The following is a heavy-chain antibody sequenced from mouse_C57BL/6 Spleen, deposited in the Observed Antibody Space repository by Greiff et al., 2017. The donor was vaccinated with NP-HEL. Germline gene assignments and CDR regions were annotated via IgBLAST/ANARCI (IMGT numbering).Heavy chain of an antibody. CDR2: ISYDGSN. V-gene: IGHV3-6*01. CDR1: GYSITSGYY. CDR3: ASNYGSSYYFDY. Sequence: EVKLVESGPGLVKPSQSLSLTCSVTGYSITSGYYWNWIRQFPGNKLEWMGYISYDGSNNYNPSLKNRISITRDTSKNQFFLKLNSVTTEDTATYYCASNYGSSYYFDYWGQGTTLTVSS. D-gene: IGHD1-1*01. J-gene: IGHJ2*01.